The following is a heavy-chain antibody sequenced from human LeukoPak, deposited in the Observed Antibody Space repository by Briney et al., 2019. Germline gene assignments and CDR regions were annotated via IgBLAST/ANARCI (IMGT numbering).Heavy chain of an antibody. CDR2: IYYSGST. J-gene: IGHJ2*01. V-gene: IGHV4-59*08. Sequence: SETLSLTCSVPGGSISSYYWSWIRQPPGKGLECIGYIYYSGSTNYNPSLKSRVTISVDTSKNTFSLNLSSVTAADTAVYYCARRVRAYCSGGSCYADWYFDLWGRGTLVTVSS. CDR1: GGSISSYY. CDR3: ARRVRAYCSGGSCYADWYFDL. D-gene: IGHD2-15*01.